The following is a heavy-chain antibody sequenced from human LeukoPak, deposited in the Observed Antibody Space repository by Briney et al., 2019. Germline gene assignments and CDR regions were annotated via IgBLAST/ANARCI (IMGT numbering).Heavy chain of an antibody. J-gene: IGHJ4*02. V-gene: IGHV3-13*01. CDR2: IGTAGDT. CDR1: GFPFSDYY. Sequence: PGGSLRLSCEASGFPFSDYYMTWVRQAPGKGLEWVSAIGTAGDTYYPGSVKGRFTISRENAKNSLYLQMNSLRAGDTAVYYCARGSPPDYWGQGTLVTASS. CDR3: ARGSPPDY.